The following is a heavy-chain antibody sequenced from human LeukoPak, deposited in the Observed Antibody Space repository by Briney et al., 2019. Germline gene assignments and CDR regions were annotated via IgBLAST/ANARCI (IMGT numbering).Heavy chain of an antibody. D-gene: IGHD1-26*01. J-gene: IGHJ4*02. V-gene: IGHV3-30*02. CDR3: AKVRIVGYTISYFHY. CDR2: IRYDGSNK. CDR1: GFTFTSYG. Sequence: GGSLRLSCAASGFTFTSYGMHWVRQAPGKGLEWVAFIRYDGSNKYYADSVKGRFTISRDNSKNTLYLQMNSLRAEDTAVYYFAKVRIVGYTISYFHYWGQGTLVTVSS.